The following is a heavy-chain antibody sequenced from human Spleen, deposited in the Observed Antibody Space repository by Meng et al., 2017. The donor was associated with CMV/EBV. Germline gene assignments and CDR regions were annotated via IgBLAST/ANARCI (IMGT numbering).Heavy chain of an antibody. CDR3: ASTPPGSTAYLDY. V-gene: IGHV1-46*04. CDR1: GYTFTSYY. CDR2: INPNTGST. Sequence: ASVKVSCKASGYTFTSYYMHWVRQAPGQGLEWMGVINPNTGSTKYAQLLQGRVTMTRDTSTTTVYVELSSLRSDDTAVYYCASTPPGSTAYLDYWGQGTLVTVSS. D-gene: IGHD1-26*01. J-gene: IGHJ4*02.